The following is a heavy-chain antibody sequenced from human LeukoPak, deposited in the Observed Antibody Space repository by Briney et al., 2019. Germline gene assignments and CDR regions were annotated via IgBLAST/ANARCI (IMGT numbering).Heavy chain of an antibody. Sequence: GGSLRLSCAASGFTFSDYYMSWIRQAPGKGLEWVSYISSSGSTIYYADSVKGRFTISRDNAMNSLYLQMNSLRAEDTAVYYCARTETLWFGELLARPHFDYWGQGTLVTVSS. J-gene: IGHJ4*02. CDR3: ARTETLWFGELLARPHFDY. CDR1: GFTFSDYY. D-gene: IGHD3-10*01. V-gene: IGHV3-11*01. CDR2: ISSSGSTI.